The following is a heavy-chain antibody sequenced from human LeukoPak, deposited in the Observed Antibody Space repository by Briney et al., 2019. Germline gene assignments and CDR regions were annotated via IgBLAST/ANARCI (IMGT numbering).Heavy chain of an antibody. CDR3: AKDTHSSSWFDY. Sequence: GGSLRLSCAASGFTFSSYAMSWVRQAPGKGLEWVSAISGSGGSTYYADSVKGRFTISRDNSKNTLYLQMNSLRAEDTAVYCCAKDTHSSSWFDYWGQGTLVTVSS. J-gene: IGHJ4*02. V-gene: IGHV3-23*01. CDR1: GFTFSSYA. D-gene: IGHD6-13*01. CDR2: ISGSGGST.